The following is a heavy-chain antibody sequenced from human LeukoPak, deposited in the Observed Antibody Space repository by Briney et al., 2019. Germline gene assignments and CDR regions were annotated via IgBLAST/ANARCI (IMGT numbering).Heavy chain of an antibody. CDR2: INPRGGGT. D-gene: IGHD6-13*01. CDR1: GYTFTSYY. CDR3: ARREGYSYYYLDV. J-gene: IGHJ6*03. Sequence: ASVKVSCKASGYTFTSYYMHWVRQVPGQGLQWMGTINPRGGGTNYAQRFQGRVTMTRDMSTSTVYMELSSLRSEDTAVYYYARREGYSYYYLDVWGKGNPGHRLL. V-gene: IGHV1-46*01.